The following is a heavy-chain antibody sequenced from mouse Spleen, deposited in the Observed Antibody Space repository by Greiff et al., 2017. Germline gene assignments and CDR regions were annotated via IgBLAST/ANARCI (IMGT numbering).Heavy chain of an antibody. D-gene: IGHD2-5*01. CDR1: GFTFSDYG. CDR3: ARRSNHWYFDV. J-gene: IGHJ1*01. V-gene: IGHV5-17*01. CDR2: ISSGSSTI. Sequence: EVQLVESGGGLVKPGGSLKLTCAASGFTFSDYGMHWVRQAPEKGLEWVAYISSGSSTIYYADTVKGRFTISRDNAKNTLFLQMTSLRSEDTAMYYCARRSNHWYFDVWGAGTTVTVSS.